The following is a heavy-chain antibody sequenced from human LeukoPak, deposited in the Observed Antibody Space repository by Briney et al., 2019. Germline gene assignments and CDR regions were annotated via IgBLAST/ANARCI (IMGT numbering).Heavy chain of an antibody. CDR3: AREPHSVVAATHDY. CDR1: GYSISSGYY. CDR2: IYHSGST. D-gene: IGHD2-15*01. Sequence: PSETLSLTCTVSGYSISSGYYWGWIRQPPGKGLEWIGSIYHSGSTYYNPSLKSRVTISVDTSKNQFSLKLSSVTAADTAVYYCAREPHSVVAATHDYWGQGTLVTVSP. V-gene: IGHV4-38-2*02. J-gene: IGHJ4*02.